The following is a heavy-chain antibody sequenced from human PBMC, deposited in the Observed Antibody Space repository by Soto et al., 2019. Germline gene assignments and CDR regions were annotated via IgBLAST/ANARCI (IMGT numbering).Heavy chain of an antibody. CDR2: ISGSGGST. Sequence: EVQLLESGGGLVQPGGSLRLSCAASGFTFSSHAMSWVRQAPGKGLEWVSAISGSGGSTYYADSVKGRFTISRDNSKNTLYLQMNSLRAEDTAVYYCAKDHLAVGGFDYWGQGTLVTVSS. CDR1: GFTFSSHA. J-gene: IGHJ4*02. CDR3: AKDHLAVGGFDY. V-gene: IGHV3-23*01. D-gene: IGHD6-19*01.